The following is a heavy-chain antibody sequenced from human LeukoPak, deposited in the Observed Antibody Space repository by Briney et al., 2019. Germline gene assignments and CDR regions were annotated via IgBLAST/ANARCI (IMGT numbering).Heavy chain of an antibody. D-gene: IGHD6-13*01. J-gene: IGHJ6*03. CDR2: ISAYNGNT. Sequence: ASVKVSCKASGYTFTSYGISWVRQAPGQGLEWMGWISAYNGNTNYAQKLQGRVTMTTDTSTSTAYMELRSLRSDDTAVYYCARDPDSSSWYPYYYYYMDVWGKGTTVTVSS. CDR1: GYTFTSYG. V-gene: IGHV1-18*01. CDR3: ARDPDSSSWYPYYYYYMDV.